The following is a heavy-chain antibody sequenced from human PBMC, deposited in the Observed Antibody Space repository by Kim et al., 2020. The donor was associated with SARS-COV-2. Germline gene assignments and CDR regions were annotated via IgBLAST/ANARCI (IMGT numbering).Heavy chain of an antibody. J-gene: IGHJ5*02. V-gene: IGHV7-4-1*02. CDR3: ARVQQRGSGSVNPLGVGFDP. Sequence: ASVKVSCKASGYTFTSYAMNWVRQAPGQGLEWMGWINTNTGNPTYAQGFTGRFVFSLDTSVSTAYLQISSLKAEDTAVYYCARVQQRGSGSVNPLGVGFDPWGQGTLVTVSS. CDR2: INTNTGNP. D-gene: IGHD3-10*01. CDR1: GYTFTSYA.